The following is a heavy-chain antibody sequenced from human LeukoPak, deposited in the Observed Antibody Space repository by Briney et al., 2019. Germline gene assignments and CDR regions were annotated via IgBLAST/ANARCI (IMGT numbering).Heavy chain of an antibody. D-gene: IGHD3-16*02. J-gene: IGHJ4*02. CDR2: ISSSSSTI. CDR1: GFIVSGTY. Sequence: GGSLRLSCAASGFIVSGTYMNWVRQAPGKGLEWVSYISSSSSTIYYADSVKGRFTISRDNDKNSLYLQMNSLRAEDTAVYYCARAHHRRVYDYVWGSYPYWGQGTLVTVSS. V-gene: IGHV3-48*01. CDR3: ARAHHRRVYDYVWGSYPY.